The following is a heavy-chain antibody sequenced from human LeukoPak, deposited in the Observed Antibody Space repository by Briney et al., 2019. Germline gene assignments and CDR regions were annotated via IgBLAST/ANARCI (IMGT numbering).Heavy chain of an antibody. Sequence: ASVKVSCKPSGYTFTRYYMHWVRQAPGHGLEWMGIINPSGGSTSYAQKFQGRVTMTRDTSTSTVYMELSSLRSEDTAVYYCASGNTIFGVVIKPQFDYWGQGALVTVSS. J-gene: IGHJ4*02. CDR3: ASGNTIFGVVIKPQFDY. V-gene: IGHV1-46*01. CDR1: GYTFTRYY. CDR2: INPSGGST. D-gene: IGHD3-3*01.